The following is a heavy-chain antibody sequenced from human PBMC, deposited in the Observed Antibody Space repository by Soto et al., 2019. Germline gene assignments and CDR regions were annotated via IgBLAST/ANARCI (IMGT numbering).Heavy chain of an antibody. D-gene: IGHD3-10*01. Sequence: GGSLRLSCAASGFTFSSYAMHWVRQAPGKGLEWVAVISYDGSNKYYADSVKGRFTISRDNSKNTLYLQMNSLRAEDTAVYYCARDVSNHAREGWFGELISAMRENCFDYWGQGTLVTVSS. CDR1: GFTFSSYA. V-gene: IGHV3-30-3*01. CDR3: ARDVSNHAREGWFGELISAMRENCFDY. CDR2: ISYDGSNK. J-gene: IGHJ4*02.